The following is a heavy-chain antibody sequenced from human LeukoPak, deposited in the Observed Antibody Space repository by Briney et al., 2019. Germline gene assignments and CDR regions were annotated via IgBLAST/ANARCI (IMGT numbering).Heavy chain of an antibody. Sequence: GGSLRLSCAASGFTFSSHGMSWVRQTQGKGLEWVSSISTICYPTVSPVSVTGPLTLSRHTSKTTLYLHMNSLRAEDTAVYSSAKNLLGSGAYSWYFDLWGRGTLVTVSS. D-gene: IGHD1-26*01. CDR2: ISTICYPT. J-gene: IGHJ2*01. CDR1: GFTFSSHG. V-gene: IGHV3-23*01. CDR3: AKNLLGSGAYSWYFDL.